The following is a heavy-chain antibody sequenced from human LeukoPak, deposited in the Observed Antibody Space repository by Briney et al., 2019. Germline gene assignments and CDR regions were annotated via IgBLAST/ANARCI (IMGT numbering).Heavy chain of an antibody. CDR1: GYTFTSYG. V-gene: IGHV1-18*01. Sequence: ASVKVSCKASGYTFTSYGISWVRQAPGQGLEWMGWINTYNGNTKYAQKLQGRVTMTTDTSTSTAYTELRSLRSDDTAVYYCARDLVHHRLLATVYNWFDPWGQGTLVTVSS. CDR3: ARDLVHHRLLATVYNWFDP. D-gene: IGHD3-3*02. CDR2: INTYNGNT. J-gene: IGHJ5*02.